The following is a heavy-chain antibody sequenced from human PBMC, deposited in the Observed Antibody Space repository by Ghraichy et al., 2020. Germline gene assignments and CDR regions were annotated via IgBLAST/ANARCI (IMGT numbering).Heavy chain of an antibody. V-gene: IGHV3-74*01. J-gene: IGHJ4*02. D-gene: IGHD3-10*01. Sequence: GGSLRLSCAASGFTFSSYWMHWVRQAPGKGLVWVSLINTDGSTTNYADSVKGRFTISRDNAKNTLYLQMNSLRAEDTAVYYCARGNDGSGSYPHYWGQGTLVTVSS. CDR2: INTDGSTT. CDR1: GFTFSSYW. CDR3: ARGNDGSGSYPHY.